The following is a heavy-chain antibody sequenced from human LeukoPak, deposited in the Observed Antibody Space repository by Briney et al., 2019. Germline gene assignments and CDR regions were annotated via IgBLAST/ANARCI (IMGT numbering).Heavy chain of an antibody. J-gene: IGHJ6*02. CDR1: GYTFTGYY. CDR3: TGYYYYYGMDV. Sequence: VASVRVSCKASGYTFTGYYMHWVRQAPGQGLEWMGWINSNSGGTNYAQKFQGRVTMTRNTSISTAYMELSSLRSEDTAVYYCTGYYYYYGMDVWGQGTTVTVSS. CDR2: INSNSGGT. V-gene: IGHV1-2*02.